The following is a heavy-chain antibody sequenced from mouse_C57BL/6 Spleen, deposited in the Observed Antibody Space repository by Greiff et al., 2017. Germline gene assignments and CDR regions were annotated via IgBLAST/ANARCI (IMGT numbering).Heavy chain of an antibody. J-gene: IGHJ4*01. Sequence: EVMLVESGPELVKPGASVKISCKASGYSFTGYYMHWVQQSHGNILDWIGYIYPYNGVSSYNQKFKGKATLTVDKSSSTAYMELRSLTSEDSAVYYCARLDYSKGDYAMDYWGQGTSVTVSS. CDR3: ARLDYSKGDYAMDY. V-gene: IGHV1-31*01. CDR2: IYPYNGVS. D-gene: IGHD2-5*01. CDR1: GYSFTGYY.